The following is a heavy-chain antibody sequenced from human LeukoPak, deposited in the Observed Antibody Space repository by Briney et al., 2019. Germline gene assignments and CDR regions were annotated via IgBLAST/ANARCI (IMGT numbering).Heavy chain of an antibody. CDR1: GFNFSNYG. J-gene: IGHJ4*02. CDR3: TANFDF. V-gene: IGHV3-33*01. CDR2: IWYDGGNK. Sequence: GGSLRLSCAASGFNFSNYGKHWVRQPPGKGLEWVAVIWYDGGNKYYADSVKGRFTISRDNSKDTLYVQMNSLRAEDTAMYYCTANFDFWGQGTLVTVSS. D-gene: IGHD2-21*02.